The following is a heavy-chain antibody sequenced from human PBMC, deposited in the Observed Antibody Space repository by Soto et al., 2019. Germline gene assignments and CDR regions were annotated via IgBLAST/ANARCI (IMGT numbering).Heavy chain of an antibody. V-gene: IGHV3-30*18. J-gene: IGHJ4*02. CDR3: AKDHRSSGSLVY. D-gene: IGHD6-13*01. Sequence: GGSLRLSCAASGFTFSSYGMHWVRQAPGKGLEWVAVISYDGSNKYYADSVKGRFTISRDNSKNTLYLQMNSLRAEDTAVYDCAKDHRSSGSLVYWSQGT. CDR2: ISYDGSNK. CDR1: GFTFSSYG.